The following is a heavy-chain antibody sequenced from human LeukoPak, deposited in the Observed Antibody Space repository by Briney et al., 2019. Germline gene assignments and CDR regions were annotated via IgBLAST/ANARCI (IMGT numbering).Heavy chain of an antibody. J-gene: IGHJ4*02. CDR1: GYTFTGYY. V-gene: IGHV1-2*02. D-gene: IGHD3-3*01. CDR2: INPNSGGT. CDR3: ARALEGLYDSGYFDY. Sequence: ASVKVSCKASGYTFTGYYMHWVRQAPGQGLEWMGWINPNSGGTNYAQKFQGRVTMTRDTSISTAYMELSRLRSDDTAVYYCARALEGLYDSGYFDYWGQGTLVTVSS.